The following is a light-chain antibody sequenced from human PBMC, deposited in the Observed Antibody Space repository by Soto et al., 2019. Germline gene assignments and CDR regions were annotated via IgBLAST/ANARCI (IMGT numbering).Light chain of an antibody. CDR3: CSYASSNTLV. V-gene: IGLV2-23*01. CDR2: EAS. J-gene: IGLJ2*01. Sequence: QSVLTQPASVSGSPGQSITISCTGSISDIGTYNLVSWLQQHPGKAPKLMIYEASKRPSGVSNRFSGSKSGNTASLTISGLQAGDEADYYCCSYASSNTLVVGGGTKLTVL. CDR1: ISDIGTYNL.